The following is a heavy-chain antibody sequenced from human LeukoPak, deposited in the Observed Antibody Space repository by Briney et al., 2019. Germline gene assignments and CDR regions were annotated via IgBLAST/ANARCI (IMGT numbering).Heavy chain of an antibody. CDR3: ARFGLEGRVRYGLVV. Sequence: GGSLRLSCAASGFTFSNAWMSWVRQAPGKGLEWVGRIKSQTDGGTVDCAAPGKGRFATSRDDSKTTMYLHMNSLKPQNTALYYGARFGLEGRVRYGLVVWGQGTTVTVSS. CDR1: GFTFSNAW. CDR2: IKSQTDGGTV. D-gene: IGHD3-10*01. V-gene: IGHV3-15*01. J-gene: IGHJ6*02.